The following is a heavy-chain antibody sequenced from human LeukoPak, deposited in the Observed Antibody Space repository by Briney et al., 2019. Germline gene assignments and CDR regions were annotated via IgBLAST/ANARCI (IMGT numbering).Heavy chain of an antibody. J-gene: IGHJ4*02. CDR2: ISYDGSNK. V-gene: IGHV3-30*18. CDR3: AKDIGDMATNYFDY. D-gene: IGHD5-24*01. CDR1: GFTFSSYG. Sequence: PGGSLRLSCAASGFTFSSYGMHWVRQAPGKGLEWVAVISYDGSNKYYADSVKGRFTISRDNSKNSLYLQMNSLRAEDTALYYCAKDIGDMATNYFDYWGQGTLVTVSS.